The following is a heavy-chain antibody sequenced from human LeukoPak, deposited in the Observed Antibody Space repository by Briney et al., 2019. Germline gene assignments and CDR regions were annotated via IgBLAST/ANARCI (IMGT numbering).Heavy chain of an antibody. D-gene: IGHD5-18*01. V-gene: IGHV4-30-4*01. CDR1: GGSISTYY. J-gene: IGHJ4*02. CDR3: ARGIQRFDY. Sequence: TSETLSLTCTVSGGSISTYYWSWIRQPPGKGLEWIGYIYYSGSTYYNPSLKSRVTISVDTSKNQFSLKLSSVTAADTAVYYCARGIQRFDYWGQGTLVTVSS. CDR2: IYYSGST.